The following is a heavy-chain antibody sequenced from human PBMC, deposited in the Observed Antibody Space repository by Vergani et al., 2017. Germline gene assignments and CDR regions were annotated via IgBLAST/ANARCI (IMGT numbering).Heavy chain of an antibody. J-gene: IGHJ6*02. CDR2: IVVGSGNT. CDR3: ARGAFDYGDYSGYYYGMDV. D-gene: IGHD4-17*01. Sequence: QLVQSGAEVKKPGSSVKVSCKASGFTFTSSAMQWVRQARGKRLEWIGWIVVGSGNTNYAQKFKERVTITRDMSTSTAYMELSSLRSEDTAVYYCARGAFDYGDYSGYYYGMDVWGQGTTVTVSS. V-gene: IGHV1-58*02. CDR1: GFTFTSSA.